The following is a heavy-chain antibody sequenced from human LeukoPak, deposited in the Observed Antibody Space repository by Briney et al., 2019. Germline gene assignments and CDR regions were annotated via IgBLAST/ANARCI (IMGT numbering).Heavy chain of an antibody. D-gene: IGHD2-2*01. V-gene: IGHV1-58*02. CDR3: AAVFFSSTVPYFDH. Sequence: TSEKVSCKASGFTFSSSAIQWVRQVRGQRLEWIGWIVVGSGNTNYAQKFQDRVTITKDMSTMTAYMELSSLRSEDTALYYCAAVFFSSTVPYFDHWAQGTLVTVSS. J-gene: IGHJ4*02. CDR1: GFTFSSSA. CDR2: IVVGSGNT.